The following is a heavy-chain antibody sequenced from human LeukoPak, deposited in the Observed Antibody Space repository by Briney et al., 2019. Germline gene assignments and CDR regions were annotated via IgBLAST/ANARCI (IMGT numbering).Heavy chain of an antibody. V-gene: IGHV1-18*01. Sequence: GASVKVSCKASDYPFTSYGISWVRQAPGQGLEWMGWISTYTGNTKYTQKLQGRVTMTADTSTRTAYMELRSLTSHDTAVYYCARGWIEMPTVYFDYWGQGTLVSVSS. CDR1: DYPFTSYG. D-gene: IGHD5-24*01. CDR2: ISTYTGNT. J-gene: IGHJ4*02. CDR3: ARGWIEMPTVYFDY.